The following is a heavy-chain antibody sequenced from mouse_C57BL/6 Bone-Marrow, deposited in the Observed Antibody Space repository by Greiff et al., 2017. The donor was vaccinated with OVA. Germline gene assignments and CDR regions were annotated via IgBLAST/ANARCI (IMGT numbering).Heavy chain of an antibody. Sequence: VQLQQPGAELVKPGASVKLSCKASGYTFTSYWMHWVKQRPGQGLEWIGMIHPNSGSTNYNEKFKSKATLTVDQSSSTAYMQLNSLTSEDSAVYYCARDTTARYFDVWGTGTTVTVSS. V-gene: IGHV1-64*01. CDR1: GYTFTSYW. D-gene: IGHD1-2*01. CDR2: IHPNSGST. J-gene: IGHJ1*03. CDR3: ARDTTARYFDV.